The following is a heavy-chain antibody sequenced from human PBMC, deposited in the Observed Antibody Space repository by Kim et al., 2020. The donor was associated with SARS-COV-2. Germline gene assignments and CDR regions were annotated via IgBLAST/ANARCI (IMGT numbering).Heavy chain of an antibody. CDR2: IYYSGCT. CDR1: GGSISSSSYY. Sequence: SETLSLTCTVSGGSISSSSYYWGWIRQPPGKGLEWIGSIYYSGCTYYNPSLKSRVTISVDTSKNQFSLKLSSVNAADTAVYYCARQWEIAAAGNGWFDPWGEGTLVTLSS. V-gene: IGHV4-39*01. J-gene: IGHJ5*02. CDR3: ARQWEIAAAGNGWFDP. D-gene: IGHD6-13*01.